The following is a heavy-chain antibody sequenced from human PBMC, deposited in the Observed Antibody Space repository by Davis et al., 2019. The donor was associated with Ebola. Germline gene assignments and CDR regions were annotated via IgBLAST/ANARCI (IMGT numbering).Heavy chain of an antibody. CDR3: ARGGVEYHSGWYWLHP. D-gene: IGHD6-19*01. CDR2: SYSRGDT. Sequence: PSETLSLTCTVSGVSIGSYFWSWIRQPAGKRLEWIARSYSRGDTNYNPSLKSRLTISVDKSKNQFSLKLTSATPADTAVYYCARGGVEYHSGWYWLHPWGQGTLVTVSS. J-gene: IGHJ5*02. CDR1: GVSIGSYF. V-gene: IGHV4-4*07.